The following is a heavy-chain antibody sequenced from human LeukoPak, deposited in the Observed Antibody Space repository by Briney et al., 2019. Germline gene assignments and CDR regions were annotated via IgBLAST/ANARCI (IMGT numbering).Heavy chain of an antibody. V-gene: IGHV3-74*01. J-gene: IGHJ5*02. D-gene: IGHD2-21*01. Sequence: PGGSLRLSCVASGLTFNVYWLHWVRHAPGKGLEWVSLINSDGSSTNYADSVKGRFTISRDNAKKSLFLQMNSLRAEDTAVYYCARATTGYYCGGECYWSWGQGTLVTVSS. CDR1: GLTFNVYW. CDR3: ARATTGYYCGGECYWS. CDR2: INSDGSST.